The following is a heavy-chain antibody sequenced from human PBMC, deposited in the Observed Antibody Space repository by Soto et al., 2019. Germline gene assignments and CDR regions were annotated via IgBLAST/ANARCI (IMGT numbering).Heavy chain of an antibody. CDR3: ARVDSSGSYFDH. CDR1: GGSISSYY. J-gene: IGHJ4*02. V-gene: IGHV4-59*01. Sequence: QVQLQESGPGLVKPSETLSLTCTVSGGSISSYYWSWIRQPPGKGLEWIGYIYHTGSTNYNPSLQSRIPLSADTPKNQFSLKLSSVTAADTAMYYCARVDSSGSYFDHWGQGTLVTVSS. CDR2: IYHTGST. D-gene: IGHD3-22*01.